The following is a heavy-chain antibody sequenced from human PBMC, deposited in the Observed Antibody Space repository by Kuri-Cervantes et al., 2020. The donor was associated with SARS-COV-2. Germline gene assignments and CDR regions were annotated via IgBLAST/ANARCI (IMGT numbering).Heavy chain of an antibody. J-gene: IGHJ3*02. Sequence: SETLSLTCTVSGGSISSYYWSWIRQPPGKGLKWIGYIYYSGSTNYNPSLKSRVTISVDTSKNQFSLKLSSVTAADTAVYYCARLSCSGGSCLWAFDIWGQGTMVTVSS. CDR3: ARLSCSGGSCLWAFDI. V-gene: IGHV4-59*08. CDR1: GGSISSYY. CDR2: IYYSGST. D-gene: IGHD2-15*01.